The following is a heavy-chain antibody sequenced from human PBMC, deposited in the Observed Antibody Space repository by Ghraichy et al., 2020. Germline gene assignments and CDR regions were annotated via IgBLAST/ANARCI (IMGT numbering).Heavy chain of an antibody. CDR3: TRDRVAVLTALPFDY. V-gene: IGHV3-49*03. D-gene: IGHD4/OR15-4a*01. CDR2: IRSKAYGGTT. Sequence: GGSLRLSCTASGFTFGDYAMSWFRQAPGKGLEWVGFIRSKAYGGTTEYAASVKGRFTISRDDSKSIAYLQMNSLKTEDTAVYYCTRDRVAVLTALPFDYWGQGTLVTVSS. CDR1: GFTFGDYA. J-gene: IGHJ4*02.